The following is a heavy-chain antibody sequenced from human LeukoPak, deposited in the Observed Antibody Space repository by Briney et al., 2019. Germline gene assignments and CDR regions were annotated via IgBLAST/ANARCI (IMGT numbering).Heavy chain of an antibody. Sequence: GGTLRLSCEASGFTFSSYGMSWVRQAPGKGLEWVSGITGSGGSTYYADSVKGRFTISRDNSKNTLYLQMNSLRAEDTAVYYCAKDILSGNYYFDYWGQGTLVTVSS. V-gene: IGHV3-23*01. D-gene: IGHD3-10*01. CDR2: ITGSGGST. J-gene: IGHJ4*02. CDR1: GFTFSSYG. CDR3: AKDILSGNYYFDY.